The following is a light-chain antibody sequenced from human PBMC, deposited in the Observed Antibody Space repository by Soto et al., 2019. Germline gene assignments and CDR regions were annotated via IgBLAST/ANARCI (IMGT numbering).Light chain of an antibody. CDR1: NSNVGSNT. V-gene: IGLV1-44*01. Sequence: QSVLTQPTSASGTPGQRVAISCSGSNSNVGSNTVSWYQQLPGTAPKLLLYSNTQRPSGVPGRFSGSESGTSASLAISGLQSEDEADYYCAAWDDSLKGVVFGGGTKLTVL. CDR2: SNT. J-gene: IGLJ2*01. CDR3: AAWDDSLKGVV.